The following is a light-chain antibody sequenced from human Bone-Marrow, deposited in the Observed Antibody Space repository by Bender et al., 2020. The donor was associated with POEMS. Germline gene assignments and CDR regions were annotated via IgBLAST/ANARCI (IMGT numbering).Light chain of an antibody. V-gene: IGLV3-1*01. CDR2: QGR. Sequence: SYQLTQPPSVSVSSGQTASITCSGDKLGDKNACWYQQKPGQSPVLIIYQGRKRPSGIPERFSGSSSGNTATLTISSVEAGDEADYYCQTWHFISDQWVFGGGTKLTVL. CDR1: KLGDKN. J-gene: IGLJ3*02. CDR3: QTWHFISDQWV.